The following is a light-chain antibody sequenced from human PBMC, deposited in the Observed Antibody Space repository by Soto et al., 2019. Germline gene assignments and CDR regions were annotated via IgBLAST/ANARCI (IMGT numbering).Light chain of an antibody. V-gene: IGKV3-15*01. CDR3: QQYNNWPPIT. J-gene: IGKJ5*01. CDR1: QSGSSN. CDR2: GAS. Sequence: EIVMTQSPSTLSVSPGERATLSCRASQSGSSNLAWYQQKPRQAPRRLISGASTSATGIPARFSGSGSGTAFTLPISSLQSEHFAVYYCQQYNNWPPITFGQGTRLQPK.